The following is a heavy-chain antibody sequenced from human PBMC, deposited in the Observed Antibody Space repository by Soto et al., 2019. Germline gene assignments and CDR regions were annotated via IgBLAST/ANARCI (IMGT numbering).Heavy chain of an antibody. CDR1: GFTFSSYA. CDR2: ISYDGSNK. J-gene: IGHJ6*02. Sequence: GGSLRLSCAASGFTFSSYAMHWVRQAPGKGLEWVAVISYDGSNKYYAVSVKGRVTISRDNSKNTLYLKMNSLRAEDTAVYYCARDTNDRKTYYDVWSGYAYGMDVWGQGTTVTVSS. D-gene: IGHD3-3*01. CDR3: ARDTNDRKTYYDVWSGYAYGMDV. V-gene: IGHV3-30-3*01.